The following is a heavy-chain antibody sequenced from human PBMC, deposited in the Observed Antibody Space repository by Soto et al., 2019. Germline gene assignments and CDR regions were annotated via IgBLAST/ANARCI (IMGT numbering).Heavy chain of an antibody. J-gene: IGHJ4*02. CDR3: ASRDPGTSVDY. CDR1: CGSFTSNNW. D-gene: IGHD1-7*01. CDR2: IYRTGST. Sequence: QVQLQESGPGLVKPSGTLSLTCAVSCGSFTSNNWSTWVRQPPGQGLECIGEIYRTGSTNYNPSLKSRVTISLDKSENQFALKVTSLTAADLAVYSCASRDPGTSVDYWGQGTLVTVSS. V-gene: IGHV4-4*02.